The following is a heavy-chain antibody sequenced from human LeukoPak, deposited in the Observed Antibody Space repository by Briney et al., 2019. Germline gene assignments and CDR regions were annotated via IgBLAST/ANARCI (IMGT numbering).Heavy chain of an antibody. CDR1: GYSFTSYW. CDR2: IYPGDSDT. Sequence: GESLKISCKGSGYSFTSYWIGWVRQMPGKGLEWMGIIYPGDSDTRYSPSFQGQVTISADKSISTAYLQWSSLKASDTAMYYCARPSITMVRGVIITDAFDIWGQGTMVTVSS. V-gene: IGHV5-51*01. CDR3: ARPSITMVRGVIITDAFDI. D-gene: IGHD3-10*01. J-gene: IGHJ3*02.